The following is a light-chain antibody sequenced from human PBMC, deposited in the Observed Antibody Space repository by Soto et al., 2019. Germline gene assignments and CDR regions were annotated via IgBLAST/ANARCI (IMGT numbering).Light chain of an antibody. CDR3: QQYNDWPLT. CDR1: QSVSSN. J-gene: IGKJ4*01. Sequence: EIVMTQSPVTLSVSPGERATLSCRASQSVSSNLAWYQKKPGQAPRLLIDGASIRAPGIPARFSGSGSGTEFTLTISSLQSEDFAVYYCQQYNDWPLTFGGGTKVEIK. V-gene: IGKV3-15*01. CDR2: GAS.